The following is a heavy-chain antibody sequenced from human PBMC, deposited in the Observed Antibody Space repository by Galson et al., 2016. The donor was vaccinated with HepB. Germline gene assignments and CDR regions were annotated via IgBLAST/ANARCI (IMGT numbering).Heavy chain of an antibody. CDR3: SLADYYDSSGDPLYYYLDV. D-gene: IGHD3-22*01. V-gene: IGHV4-34*01. CDR2: INPSGST. CDR1: GGSFSGSY. Sequence: ETLSLTCTVFGGSFSGSYWNWIRQPPGKGLEWIGGINPSGSTNYNPSLKSRVTISADTSKLQFSLKLTSVTAADTAVYYCSLADYYDSSGDPLYYYLDVWGKGTTVTVSS. J-gene: IGHJ6*03.